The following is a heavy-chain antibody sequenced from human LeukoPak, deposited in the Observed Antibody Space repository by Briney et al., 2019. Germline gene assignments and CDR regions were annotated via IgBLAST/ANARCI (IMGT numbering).Heavy chain of an antibody. CDR3: ARDGSGTYHGDY. Sequence: VASVKVSCKASGYTFTDYYIQWVRQAPGQGLEWMGWIKPNSGGTNYAQKFQGRVTMTRDTSISTAYMELSRLESDDTAVYYCARDGSGTYHGDYWGQGTLVTVSS. V-gene: IGHV1-2*02. J-gene: IGHJ4*02. CDR2: IKPNSGGT. D-gene: IGHD1-26*01. CDR1: GYTFTDYY.